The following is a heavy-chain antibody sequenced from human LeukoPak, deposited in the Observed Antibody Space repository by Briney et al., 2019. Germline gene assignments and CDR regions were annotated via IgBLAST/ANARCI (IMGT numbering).Heavy chain of an antibody. D-gene: IGHD3-10*01. CDR2: ISGSDGNV. CDR1: GFTFSSYV. V-gene: IGHV3-23*01. Sequence: SGGSLRLSCEASGFTFSSYVMTWVRQAPGKGLEWVSGISGSDGNVYYADSVKGRFTISRDNSKNTVYLHMNSLRAEDTALYYCGKETGIILVRGAVDYWGQGTLVTVSS. J-gene: IGHJ4*02. CDR3: GKETGIILVRGAVDY.